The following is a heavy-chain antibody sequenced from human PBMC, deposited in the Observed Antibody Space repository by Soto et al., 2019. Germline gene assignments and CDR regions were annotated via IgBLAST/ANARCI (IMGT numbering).Heavy chain of an antibody. CDR1: GFTFSSCA. V-gene: IGHV3-23*01. CDR3: AKNVVPPAMGVRGGYFDY. J-gene: IGHJ4*02. D-gene: IGHD2-2*01. Sequence: EVQLLESGGGLVQPGGSLRLSCAVSGFTFSSCAMSWVRQAPGKGLEWVSAISGSGGNTYYADSVKGRFTISRDNSKNMLYLQMNSLRAEDTAVYYCAKNVVPPAMGVRGGYFDYWGQGTLVTVSS. CDR2: ISGSGGNT.